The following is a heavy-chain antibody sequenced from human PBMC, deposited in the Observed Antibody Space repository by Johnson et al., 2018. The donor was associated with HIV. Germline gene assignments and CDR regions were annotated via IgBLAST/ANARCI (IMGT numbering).Heavy chain of an antibody. J-gene: IGHJ3*02. Sequence: QMLLVESGGGVVQPGRSLRLSCAASGFTFSSYGMHWVRQAPGKGLEWVAFIRYDGSNKYYADSVKGRFTISRDNSKNTLYLQMNSLRAEDTAVYYCAKDQYCGGDCYPDAFDIWGQWTMVTVSS. V-gene: IGHV3-30*02. CDR3: AKDQYCGGDCYPDAFDI. D-gene: IGHD2-21*02. CDR1: GFTFSSYG. CDR2: IRYDGSNK.